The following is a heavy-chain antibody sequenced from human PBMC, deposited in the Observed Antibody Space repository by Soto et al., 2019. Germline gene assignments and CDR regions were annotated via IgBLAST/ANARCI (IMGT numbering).Heavy chain of an antibody. CDR2: IIPIFGTA. D-gene: IGHD3-10*01. CDR3: ARGRITMVRGEYYYYGMDV. CDR1: GGTFSSYA. Sequence: QVQLVQSGAEVKKPGSSVKVSCKASGGTFSSYAIIWVRQAPGQGLEWMGGIIPIFGTANYAQKFQGRVTITADKSTSTAYMELSSLRSEDTAVYYCARGRITMVRGEYYYYGMDVWGQGTTVTVSS. V-gene: IGHV1-69*06. J-gene: IGHJ6*02.